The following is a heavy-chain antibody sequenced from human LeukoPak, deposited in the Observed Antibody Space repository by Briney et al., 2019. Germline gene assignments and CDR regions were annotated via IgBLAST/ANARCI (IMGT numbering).Heavy chain of an antibody. CDR1: GFTFSSYS. Sequence: GGSLRLSCAASGFTFSSYSMNWVRQAPGKGLEWVSSISSSGHYLYYADSLRGRFTISRDNAKNSLYLQMNSLRDEDTAVYYCAREYCSSTSCYNFDYWGQGTLVTVSS. V-gene: IGHV3-21*01. CDR2: ISSSGHYL. CDR3: AREYCSSTSCYNFDY. D-gene: IGHD2-2*02. J-gene: IGHJ4*02.